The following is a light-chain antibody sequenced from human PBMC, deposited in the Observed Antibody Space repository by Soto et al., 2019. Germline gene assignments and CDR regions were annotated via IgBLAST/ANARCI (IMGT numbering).Light chain of an antibody. CDR3: SSYTSSSTLDVV. V-gene: IGLV2-14*01. CDR1: SIEVGGYDY. Sequence: QSALTQPASVSGSPGQSITISCTGTSIEVGGYDYVSWYQQHPGKAPKLMIYDVSNRPSGVSNRFSGSKSGNTASLTISGLQAEDEADYYCSSYTSSSTLDVVFGGGTKVTVL. CDR2: DVS. J-gene: IGLJ2*01.